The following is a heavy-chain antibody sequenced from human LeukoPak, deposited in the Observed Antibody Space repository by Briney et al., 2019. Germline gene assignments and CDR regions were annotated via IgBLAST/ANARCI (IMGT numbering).Heavy chain of an antibody. CDR3: AELGITMIGGV. CDR1: GFTFSSYS. J-gene: IGHJ6*04. D-gene: IGHD3-10*02. V-gene: IGHV3-48*04. CDR2: ISSSGSTI. Sequence: GGSLRLSCAASGFTFSSYSMNWVRQAPGKGLEWVSYISSSGSTIYYADSVKGRFTISRDNAKNALYLQMNSLRAEDRAVYYCAELGITMIGGVWGKGTTVTISS.